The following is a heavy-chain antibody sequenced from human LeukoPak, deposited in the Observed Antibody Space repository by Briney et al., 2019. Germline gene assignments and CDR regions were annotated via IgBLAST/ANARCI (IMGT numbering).Heavy chain of an antibody. CDR1: GDSLSNNNVA. D-gene: IGHD5-18*01. J-gene: IGHJ4*02. V-gene: IGHV6-1*01. CDR3: ARGCYSSFDY. CDR2: TYYRSKWNT. Sequence: SQTLSLTCAISGDSLSNNNVAWNWIRQSPSRGLEWLGRTYYRSKWNTDYAVSVKSRITINSDTSRNQFSLRLNPVTPEDTAVYYCARGCYSSFDYWDQGTLVTVSS.